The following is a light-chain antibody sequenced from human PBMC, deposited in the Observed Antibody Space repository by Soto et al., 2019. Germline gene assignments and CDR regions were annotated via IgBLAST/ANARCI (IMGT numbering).Light chain of an antibody. CDR2: DAS. Sequence: DIPLTPAPSTLSASLGDRVTITCRASQSLNNRLAWYQQKPGKAPKLLIYDASTLESGVSSRFSGTGSETECTLTITDLQADDLATYFCHQYKTYSTFGQGTKVDIK. J-gene: IGKJ1*01. V-gene: IGKV1-5*01. CDR3: HQYKTYST. CDR1: QSLNNR.